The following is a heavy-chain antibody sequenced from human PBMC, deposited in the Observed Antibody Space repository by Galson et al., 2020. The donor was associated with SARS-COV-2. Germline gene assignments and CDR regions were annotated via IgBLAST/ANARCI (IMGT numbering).Heavy chain of an antibody. Sequence: GESLKISCAASGFTFSSYWMSWVRQAPGKGLEWVANIKQDGSEKYYVDSVKGRFTISRDNAKNSLYLQMNSLRAEDTAVYYCARDVRGVRITMVRGVTSYYYGMDVWGQGTTVTVSS. CDR3: ARDVRGVRITMVRGVTSYYYGMDV. CDR2: IKQDGSEK. CDR1: GFTFSSYW. D-gene: IGHD3-10*01. J-gene: IGHJ6*02. V-gene: IGHV3-7*05.